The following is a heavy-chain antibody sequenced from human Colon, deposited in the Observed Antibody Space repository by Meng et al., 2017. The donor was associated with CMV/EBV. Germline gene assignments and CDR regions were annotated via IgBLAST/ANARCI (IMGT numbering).Heavy chain of an antibody. CDR3: ARAPGQMTPFEY. CDR2: INPTGGTT. V-gene: IGHV1-46*01. CDR1: GYTFSSYH. Sequence: SCKASGYTFSSYHMHWVRQAPGQGLEWMGIINPTGGTTHYAQRFQGRVTLTRDTSTSTVYMELRSLRSEDTAVYYCARAPGQMTPFEYWGQGSLVTVS. J-gene: IGHJ4*02.